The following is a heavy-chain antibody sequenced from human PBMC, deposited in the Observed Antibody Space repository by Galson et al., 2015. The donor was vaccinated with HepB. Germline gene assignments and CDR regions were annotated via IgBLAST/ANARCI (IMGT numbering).Heavy chain of an antibody. J-gene: IGHJ4*02. V-gene: IGHV4-34*01. D-gene: IGHD3-10*01. Sequence: LSLTCAVYGGSFSGYYWSWIRQPPGKGLEWIGEINHSGSTNYNPSLKSRVTISVDTSKNQFSLKLSSVTAADTAVYYCARFGVTSIDYWGQGTLVTVSS. CDR2: INHSGST. CDR1: GGSFSGYY. CDR3: ARFGVTSIDY.